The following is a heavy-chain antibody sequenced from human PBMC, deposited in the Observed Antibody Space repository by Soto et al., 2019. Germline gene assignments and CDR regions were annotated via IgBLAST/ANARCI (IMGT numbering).Heavy chain of an antibody. Sequence: SETLSVTCAVSGGSISSGNWWSWVRQPPGKGLEWIGEIYHSGSTNYNPSLKSRVTISVDKSKNQFSLKLSSVTAADTAVYYCARDRRKYYYGSGRAPANYYYYGMDVWGQGTTVT. CDR2: IYHSGST. D-gene: IGHD3-10*01. V-gene: IGHV4-4*02. CDR1: GGSISSGNW. CDR3: ARDRRKYYYGSGRAPANYYYYGMDV. J-gene: IGHJ6*02.